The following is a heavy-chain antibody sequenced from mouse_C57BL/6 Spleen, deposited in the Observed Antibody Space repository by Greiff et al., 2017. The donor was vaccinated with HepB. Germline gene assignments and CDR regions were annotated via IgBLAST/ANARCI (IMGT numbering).Heavy chain of an antibody. CDR2: INPYNGGT. CDR3: ARSQDYRFAY. J-gene: IGHJ3*01. Sequence: VQLQQSGPVLVKPGASVKMSCKASGYTFTDYYMNWVKQSHGKSLEWIGVINPYNGGTSYNQKFKGKATLTVDKSSSTAYMELNSLTSEDSAVYYCARSQDYRFAYWGQGTLVTVSA. D-gene: IGHD5-5*01. CDR1: GYTFTDYY. V-gene: IGHV1-19*01.